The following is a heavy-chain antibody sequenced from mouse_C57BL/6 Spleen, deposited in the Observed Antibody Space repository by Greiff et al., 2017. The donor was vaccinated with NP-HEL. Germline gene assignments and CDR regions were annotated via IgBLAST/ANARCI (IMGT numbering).Heavy chain of an antibody. V-gene: IGHV1-39*01. D-gene: IGHD1-1*01. CDR3: ARWDYYGSSYRYCDY. CDR1: GYSFTDYN. CDR2: INPNYGTT. J-gene: IGHJ2*01. Sequence: QLQESGPELVKPGASVKISCKASGYSFTDYNMNWVKQSNGKSLEWIGVINPNYGTTSYNQKFKGKATLTVDQSSSTAYMQLNSLTSEDSAVYYWARWDYYGSSYRYCDYWGQGTTLTVSS.